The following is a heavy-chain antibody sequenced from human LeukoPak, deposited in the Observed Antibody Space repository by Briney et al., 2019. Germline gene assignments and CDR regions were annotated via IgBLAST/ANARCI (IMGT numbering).Heavy chain of an antibody. CDR1: GDSFTNNW. Sequence: LGESLKISCQGSGDSFTNNWIGWVRQTPGKGLEWMGIIYPAGSDVRYSPSLEGQVTILADKSINTAYLQWSSLKASDSAIYFCARRTAAAYWYFDLWGRGTLVTVSS. V-gene: IGHV5-51*01. CDR2: IYPAGSDV. D-gene: IGHD6-25*01. CDR3: ARRTAAAYWYFDL. J-gene: IGHJ2*01.